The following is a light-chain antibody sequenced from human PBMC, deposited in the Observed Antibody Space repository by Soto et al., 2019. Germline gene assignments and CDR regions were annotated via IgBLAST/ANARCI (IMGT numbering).Light chain of an antibody. J-gene: IGLJ1*01. V-gene: IGLV1-40*01. Sequence: QSVLTQPPSVSGAPGQRVTISCTGSSSNIGAGYDVHWYQQLPGTAPKLLIYGNSNRPSGVPDRFSCSKSGTSASLAITGLQAEDEADYYCQSYDSILVFGTGTKVTVL. CDR1: SSNIGAGYD. CDR3: QSYDSILV. CDR2: GNS.